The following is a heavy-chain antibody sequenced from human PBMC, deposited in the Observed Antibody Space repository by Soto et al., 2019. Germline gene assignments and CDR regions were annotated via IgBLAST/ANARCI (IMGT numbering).Heavy chain of an antibody. CDR1: GITLSNHY. CDR3: ARVRAGSVGWFDP. D-gene: IGHD6-19*01. V-gene: IGHV3-72*01. Sequence: GGSLRLSCAASGITLSNHYIGWVRQAPGKGLEWVGRARNKAKSYTTEYAASVKGRFTISRDDSKNSAYLQMNSPKTEDTAVYYCARVRAGSVGWFDPWGQGTLVTVSS. CDR2: ARNKAKSYTT. J-gene: IGHJ5*02.